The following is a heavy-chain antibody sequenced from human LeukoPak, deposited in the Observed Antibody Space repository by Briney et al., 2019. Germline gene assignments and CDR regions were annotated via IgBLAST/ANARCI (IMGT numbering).Heavy chain of an antibody. D-gene: IGHD4-23*01. CDR2: TNTDGSRT. Sequence: GGSLRLSCAASGFTFSSYWMHWVRHAPGKGLVWVSGTNTDGSRTMYADSVKGRFTIARDNAKNTLYLQMNSLRAEDMAVYYCYGANAEHWGQGTVVTVSS. CDR3: YGANAEH. CDR1: GFTFSSYW. J-gene: IGHJ1*01. V-gene: IGHV3-74*03.